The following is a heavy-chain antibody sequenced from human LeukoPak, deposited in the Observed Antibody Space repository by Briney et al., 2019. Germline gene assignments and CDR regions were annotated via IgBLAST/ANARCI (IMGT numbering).Heavy chain of an antibody. CDR2: INPNSGGT. J-gene: IGHJ4*02. D-gene: IGHD1-26*01. V-gene: IGHV1-2*04. Sequence: ASVKVSCKASGYTFTGYYMHWVRQAPGQGLEWMGWINPNSGGTNYAQKFQGWVTMTRDTSISTAYMELSRLRSDDTAVYYCARVIKLLGATPYFDYWGQGTLVTVSS. CDR3: ARVIKLLGATPYFDY. CDR1: GYTFTGYY.